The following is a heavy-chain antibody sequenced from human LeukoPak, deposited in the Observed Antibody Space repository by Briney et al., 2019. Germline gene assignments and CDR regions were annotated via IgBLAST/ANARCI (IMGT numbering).Heavy chain of an antibody. V-gene: IGHV3-11*04. J-gene: IGHJ4*02. Sequence: RSGGSLRLSCAASGFIFSDYYMGWIRQAPGRGLEWVSYISSSGSTIYYADSVKGRFTISRDNAKNSLYLQMNSLRAEDTAVYYCARVKYDSSGYYGILDYWGQGTLVTVSS. CDR1: GFIFSDYY. CDR3: ARVKYDSSGYYGILDY. CDR2: ISSSGSTI. D-gene: IGHD3-22*01.